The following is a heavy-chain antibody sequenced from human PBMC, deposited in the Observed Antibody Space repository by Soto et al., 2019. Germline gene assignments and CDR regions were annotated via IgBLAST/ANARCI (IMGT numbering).Heavy chain of an antibody. V-gene: IGHV4-30-2*01. J-gene: IGHJ5*02. CDR2: IYHSGSA. Sequence: QLQLQESGSGLVKPSQTLSLTCAVSGGSISSGDYSWSWILQPPGKGLEWIGYIYHSGSAYYNPSLKSRVTLSVDRSKNQFSLKLSSVTAADTAVYYCARWWMYAPRFHPWGQGTLVTVSS. CDR1: GGSISSGDYS. CDR3: ARWWMYAPRFHP. D-gene: IGHD2-8*01.